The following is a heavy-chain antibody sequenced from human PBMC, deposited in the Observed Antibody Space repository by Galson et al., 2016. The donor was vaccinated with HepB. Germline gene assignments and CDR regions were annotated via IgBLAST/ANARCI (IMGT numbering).Heavy chain of an antibody. J-gene: IGHJ4*02. D-gene: IGHD1-7*01. V-gene: IGHV3-15*07. CDR1: GFTFTNAW. Sequence: SLRLSCAASGFTFTNAWMNWVRQAPGKGLERVGRIKRRSDGGTTDYAAPAKGRFAISRDDSTNTLYLQMNSLETEDTGVYYCTTGVYITGTTDYWGQGTLVTVSS. CDR2: IKRRSDGGTT. CDR3: TTGVYITGTTDY.